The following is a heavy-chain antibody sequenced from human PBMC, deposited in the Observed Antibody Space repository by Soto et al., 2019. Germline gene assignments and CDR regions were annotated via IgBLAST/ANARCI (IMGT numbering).Heavy chain of an antibody. CDR1: GGSISSSSYY. Sequence: QLQLQESGPGLVKPSETLSLTCTVSGGSISSSSYYWGWIRQPPGKGLEWIGSIYYSGSTYYNPSLKSRVTISVDTSKNQFSLKLSSVTAADTAVYYCARHALLRFLEWLSLSYGDAFDIWGQGTMVTVSS. D-gene: IGHD3-3*01. CDR2: IYYSGST. V-gene: IGHV4-39*01. CDR3: ARHALLRFLEWLSLSYGDAFDI. J-gene: IGHJ3*02.